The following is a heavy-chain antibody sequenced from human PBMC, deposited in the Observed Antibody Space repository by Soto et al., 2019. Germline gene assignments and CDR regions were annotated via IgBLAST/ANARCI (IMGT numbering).Heavy chain of an antibody. J-gene: IGHJ4*02. Sequence: PSETLSLTCTVTGDSISSRIYYWGWIRHPPGKGLEWIGSIYYSGSTYNNPSLRSRVSMSIDTSKDQFSLKLKSVTAADTALYFCARQRTSVVTQAYFDVWGPGPLVTVSS. CDR3: ARQRTSVVTQAYFDV. V-gene: IGHV4-39*01. D-gene: IGHD2-21*02. CDR2: IYYSGST. CDR1: GDSISSRIYY.